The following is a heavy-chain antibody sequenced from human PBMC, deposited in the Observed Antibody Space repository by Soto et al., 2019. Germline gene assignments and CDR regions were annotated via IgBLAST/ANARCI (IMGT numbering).Heavy chain of an antibody. CDR1: GCSISSYY. D-gene: IGHD3-10*01. CDR2: IYYSGST. CDR3: ASITMVRGVPY. Sequence: SETLSLTCTVSGCSISSYYWSWIRQPPGKGLEWIGYIYYSGSTNYNPSLKSRVTISVDTSKNQFSLKLSSVTAADTAVYYCASITMVRGVPYWGQGTLVTVS. J-gene: IGHJ4*02. V-gene: IGHV4-59*01.